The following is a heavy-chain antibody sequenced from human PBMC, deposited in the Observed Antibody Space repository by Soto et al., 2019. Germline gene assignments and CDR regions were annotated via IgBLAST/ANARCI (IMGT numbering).Heavy chain of an antibody. CDR3: ARVQYYHDSSGYYHDSNWFDP. CDR2: IYNSGST. CDR1: VGSISSGGYS. V-gene: IGHV4-30-2*01. D-gene: IGHD3-22*01. Sequence: SESLSVTCAFSVGSISSGGYSWSGIRQPPGKGLASIGYIYNSGSTYYNPSLKSRVTISVDRSKDQFSLKLGSVTAADTAVYYCARVQYYHDSSGYYHDSNWFDPWGQGTLVTVSS. J-gene: IGHJ5*02.